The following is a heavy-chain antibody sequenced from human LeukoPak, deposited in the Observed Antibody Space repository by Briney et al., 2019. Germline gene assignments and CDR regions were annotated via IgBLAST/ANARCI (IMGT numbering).Heavy chain of an antibody. V-gene: IGHV3-23*01. CDR1: GFTFSSYA. CDR3: AKDLGGYPNAY. J-gene: IGHJ4*02. CDR2: ISGSGGST. D-gene: IGHD3-22*01. Sequence: GGSLRLSCAASGFTFSSYAMSWVRQSPGKGLEWVSAISGSGGSTYYADSVKGRFTISRDNSKNTLYLQMNSLRAEDTAVYYCAKDLGGYPNAYWGQGTLVTVSS.